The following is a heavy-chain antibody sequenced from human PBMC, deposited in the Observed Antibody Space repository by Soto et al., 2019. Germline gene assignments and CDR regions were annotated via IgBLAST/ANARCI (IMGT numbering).Heavy chain of an antibody. CDR3: ANSRLLQREFDY. CDR1: GFTFSGYA. CDR2: ISGSGGST. D-gene: IGHD6-13*01. Sequence: EVQLLESGGGLVQPGGSLRLSCEASGFTFSGYAMSWVRQAPGRGWEWVSAISGSGGSTYYADSVKGRFTISRDNPKNTLYLQMNSLRAEDTAVYSCANSRLLQREFDYWGQGTLVTVSS. J-gene: IGHJ4*02. V-gene: IGHV3-23*01.